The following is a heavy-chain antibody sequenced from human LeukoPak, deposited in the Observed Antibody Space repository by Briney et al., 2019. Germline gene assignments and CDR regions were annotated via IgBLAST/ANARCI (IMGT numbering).Heavy chain of an antibody. V-gene: IGHV3-21*01. CDR3: ARLVGATGIVDY. CDR1: GFTFSSYS. D-gene: IGHD1-26*01. J-gene: IGHJ4*02. CDR2: ISSSSSYI. Sequence: GGSLRLSCAASGFTFSSYSMNWVRQAPGKGLEWVSSISSSSSYIYYADSVKGRFTISRDNAKNSLYLQMNSLRAEDTAVYYCARLVGATGIVDYXXQGTLVTVS.